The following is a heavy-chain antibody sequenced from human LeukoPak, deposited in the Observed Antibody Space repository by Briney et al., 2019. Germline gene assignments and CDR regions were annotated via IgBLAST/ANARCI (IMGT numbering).Heavy chain of an antibody. J-gene: IGHJ4*02. CDR2: ISSSSSTI. CDR3: AKDGYTEWLGLYYFDY. D-gene: IGHD6-19*01. CDR1: GFTFSSYS. Sequence: PGGSLRLSCAASGFTFSSYSMNWVRQAPGKGLEWVSYISSSSSTIYYADSMKGRFTISRDNAKNSLYLQMNSLRAEDTAVYYCAKDGYTEWLGLYYFDYWGQGTLVTVSS. V-gene: IGHV3-48*01.